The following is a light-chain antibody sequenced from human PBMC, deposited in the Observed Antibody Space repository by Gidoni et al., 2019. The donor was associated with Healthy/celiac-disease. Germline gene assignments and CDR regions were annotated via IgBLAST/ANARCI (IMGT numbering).Light chain of an antibody. V-gene: IGLV1-51*01. CDR3: GTWDSSLSVVV. CDR2: DNN. CDR1: SPNIGNNY. Sequence: QSVLTQPPSVSAAPGQKVTISCSGSSPNIGNNYVSWYQQLQGTAHKLLIYDNNKRPSGIPDRFSGSKSGTSATLGITGLQTGDEADYYCGTWDSSLSVVVFGGGTKLTVL. J-gene: IGLJ2*01.